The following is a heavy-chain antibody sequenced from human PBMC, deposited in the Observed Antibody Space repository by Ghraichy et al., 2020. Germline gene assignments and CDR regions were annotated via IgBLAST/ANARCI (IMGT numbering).Heavy chain of an antibody. CDR3: ARGEIESSADATFDY. V-gene: IGHV3-72*01. CDR2: IRNKANGGTT. Sequence: GGSLRLSCAASGFTFSDHYMDWVRQAPGKGLEWVARIRNKANGGTTEYAASVKGRFTISRDDSKNSLFLQMNSLKTEDMAVYFCARGEIESSADATFDYWGQGILVTVSS. CDR1: GFTFSDHY. D-gene: IGHD1-26*01. J-gene: IGHJ4*02.